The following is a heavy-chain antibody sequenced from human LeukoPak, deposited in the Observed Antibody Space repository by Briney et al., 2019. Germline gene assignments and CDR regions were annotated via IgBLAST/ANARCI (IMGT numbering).Heavy chain of an antibody. Sequence: GGSLRLSCAASGFTFSSYWMSWVRQAPGKGLEWVANIKQDGSEKHYVDSVKGRFTISRDNAKKSLYLQMNSLRAEDTAVYHCAREGRESSGYDYWGQGTLVTVPS. J-gene: IGHJ4*02. D-gene: IGHD3-22*01. V-gene: IGHV3-7*01. CDR2: IKQDGSEK. CDR1: GFTFSSYW. CDR3: AREGRESSGYDY.